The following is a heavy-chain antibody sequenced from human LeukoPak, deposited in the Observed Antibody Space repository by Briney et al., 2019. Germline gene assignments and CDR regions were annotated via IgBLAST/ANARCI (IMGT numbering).Heavy chain of an antibody. D-gene: IGHD1-26*01. CDR1: GFTFRTHA. CDR3: AKAQGSYSGSYLAIGDY. V-gene: IGHV3-33*06. CDR2: IWYDGSNK. Sequence: PGGSLRLSCAASGFTFRTHAMHWVRQVPGKGLEWVAVIWYDGSNKYYADSVKGRFTISRDNSKNTLYLQMNSLRAEDTAVYYCAKAQGSYSGSYLAIGDYWGQGTLVTVSS. J-gene: IGHJ4*02.